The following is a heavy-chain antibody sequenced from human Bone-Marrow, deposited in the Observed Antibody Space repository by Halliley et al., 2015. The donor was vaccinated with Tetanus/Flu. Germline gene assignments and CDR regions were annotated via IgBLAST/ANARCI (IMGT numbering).Heavy chain of an antibody. D-gene: IGHD1-26*01. V-gene: IGHV3-48*03. Sequence: AVSGFTFSSYEMNWVRQAPGKGLEWVSYISSSGSIIYYADSVKGRFTISRDNAKNSLYLQMNSLRAEDTAVYYCARDLDSGSYYFDYWGQGTLVTVSS. CDR1: GFTFSSYE. CDR3: ARDLDSGSYYFDY. J-gene: IGHJ4*02. CDR2: ISSSGSII.